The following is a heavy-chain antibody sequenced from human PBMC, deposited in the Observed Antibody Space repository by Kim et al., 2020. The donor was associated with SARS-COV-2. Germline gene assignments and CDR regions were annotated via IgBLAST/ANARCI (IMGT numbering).Heavy chain of an antibody. V-gene: IGHV3-30*12. CDR1: GFYFTSHG. CDR3: ASDAYAFGFDP. J-gene: IGHJ5*02. D-gene: IGHD2-21*01. CDR2: LHSDCTTI. Sequence: GGSLRLSCAASGFYFTSHGMHWVRQTPGKGLEWVAHLHSDCTTIFDAESVRGRVTISTDNAKNTVYLQINSLSVDDTAVYFCASDAYAFGFDPWGQGTL.